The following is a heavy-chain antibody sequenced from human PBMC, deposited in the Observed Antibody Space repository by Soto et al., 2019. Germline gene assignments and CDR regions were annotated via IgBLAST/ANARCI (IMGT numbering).Heavy chain of an antibody. CDR1: GGSFSGYY. D-gene: IGHD6-13*01. V-gene: IGHV4-34*01. J-gene: IGHJ4*02. CDR3: ATGGGAAPGT. CDR2: IDHSGSI. Sequence: XETLSLTCAVYGGSFSGYYWSWIRQTPGKGLEWIGEIDHSGSIKYNPSLESRVSISLDTSRNQFSLKLSSVTAADSAVFYCATGGGAAPGTWGQGTLVTVSS.